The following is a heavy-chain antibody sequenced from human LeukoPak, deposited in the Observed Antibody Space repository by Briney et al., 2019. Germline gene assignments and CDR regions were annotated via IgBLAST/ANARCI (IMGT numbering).Heavy chain of an antibody. Sequence: GGSLRLSCAASGFTFDDYAMHWVRQAPGKGLEWVSGISWNSGSIGYADSVKGRFTISRDNAKNSLYLQMNSLRAEDTALYYCAKANGGGYDSTAFDIWGQGTMVTVSS. CDR3: AKANGGGYDSTAFDI. J-gene: IGHJ3*02. CDR1: GFTFDDYA. D-gene: IGHD5-12*01. CDR2: ISWNSGSI. V-gene: IGHV3-9*01.